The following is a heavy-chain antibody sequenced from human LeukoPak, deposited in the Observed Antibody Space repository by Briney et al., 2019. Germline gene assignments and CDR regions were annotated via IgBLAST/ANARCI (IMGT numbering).Heavy chain of an antibody. CDR1: GGSISSYY. J-gene: IGHJ6*03. Sequence: SKTLSLTCTVSGGSISSYYWSWIRQPPGKGLVWIGYMDTSGSTNYNPSLKSRVTLSVDTSKNQFSLKLSSVTAADTAVYYCARNGHMDVWGKGTTVTVSS. CDR3: ARNGHMDV. V-gene: IGHV4-4*09. CDR2: MDTSGST.